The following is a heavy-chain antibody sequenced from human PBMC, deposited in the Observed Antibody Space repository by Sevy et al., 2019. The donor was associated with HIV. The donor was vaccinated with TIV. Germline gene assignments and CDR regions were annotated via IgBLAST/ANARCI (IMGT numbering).Heavy chain of an antibody. V-gene: IGHV1-8*01. Sequence: ASVKVSCKASGYTFTSYDINWVRQATGQGLEWMGWMNPNSGNTGYAQMFQGRVTMTRNTSISTAYMELSSLRSEDTAVYYCARGINYDSSGYYSGRGFYYYYYGMDVWGQGTTVTVSS. CDR2: MNPNSGNT. D-gene: IGHD3-22*01. J-gene: IGHJ6*02. CDR3: ARGINYDSSGYYSGRGFYYYYYGMDV. CDR1: GYTFTSYD.